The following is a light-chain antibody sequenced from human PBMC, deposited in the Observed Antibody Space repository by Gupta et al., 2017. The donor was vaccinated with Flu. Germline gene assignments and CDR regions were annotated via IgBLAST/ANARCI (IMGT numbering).Light chain of an antibody. V-gene: IGKV1-39*01. J-gene: IGKJ4*01. CDR3: QQTYTDHPSIT. Sequence: DIQMTQYPSSLSASVGDTITLSCRASQSVSSYLNWYQQKPGKAPRLLIYAASSLQRGVKSRFSGSGYVTDFTLTISSLQPEDFATYYCQQTYTDHPSITFGGGTKVEI. CDR2: AAS. CDR1: QSVSSY.